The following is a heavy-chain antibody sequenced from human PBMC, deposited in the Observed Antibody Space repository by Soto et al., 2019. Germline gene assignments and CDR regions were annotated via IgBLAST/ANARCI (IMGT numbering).Heavy chain of an antibody. D-gene: IGHD6-19*01. V-gene: IGHV4-39*01. J-gene: IGHJ4*02. CDR2: IYYSGST. Sequence: SETLSLTCTVSGGSISSSSYYWGWIRQPPGKGLEWIGSIYYSGSTYYNPSLKSRVTISVDTSKNQFSLKLSSVTAADTAVYYCARTPNSSGWYIGWGQGTLVTVSS. CDR1: GGSISSSSYY. CDR3: ARTPNSSGWYIG.